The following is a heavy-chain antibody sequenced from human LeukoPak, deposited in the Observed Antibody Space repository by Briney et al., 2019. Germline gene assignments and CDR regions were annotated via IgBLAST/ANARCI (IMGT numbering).Heavy chain of an antibody. CDR3: VRLFDGAFDS. CDR2: IYPADSDT. Sequence: GESLKISCKGSGHSFTTYWIGWVRQMPGKGLEWMAMIYPADSDTRYSPSFQGQVSISADTSIITTYLQWSSLKASDTAMYYCVRLFDGAFDSWGQGTLVTVSS. D-gene: IGHD4/OR15-4a*01. CDR1: GHSFTTYW. J-gene: IGHJ4*02. V-gene: IGHV5-51*01.